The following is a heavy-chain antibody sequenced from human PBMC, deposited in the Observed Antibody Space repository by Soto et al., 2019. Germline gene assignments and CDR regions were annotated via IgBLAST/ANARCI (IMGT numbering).Heavy chain of an antibody. V-gene: IGHV1-18*04. CDR3: ARSLTRLTTLLDY. D-gene: IGHD4-17*01. CDR1: GYTFTSYG. Sequence: QVQLVQSGAEVKKPGASVKVSCKASGYTFTSYGISWVRQAPGQGLEWMGWISAYNGNTNYAQKFQGRVTMTRDTSISTAYMELSGLRSDDTAVYHCARSLTRLTTLLDYWGQGTLVTVSS. J-gene: IGHJ4*02. CDR2: ISAYNGNT.